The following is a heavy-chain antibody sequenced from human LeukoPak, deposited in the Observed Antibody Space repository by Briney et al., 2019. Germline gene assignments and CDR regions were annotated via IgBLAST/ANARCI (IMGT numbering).Heavy chain of an antibody. Sequence: GASVKVSCKASGYTFTGYYMHWVRQAPGQGLEWMGWINPNSGGTNYAQKFQGRVTMTRDTSISTAYMELSRLRSDDTAVYYRAREAIAAGKNFDYWGLGTLVTVSS. CDR3: AREAIAAGKNFDY. D-gene: IGHD5-12*01. CDR1: GYTFTGYY. CDR2: INPNSGGT. J-gene: IGHJ4*02. V-gene: IGHV1-2*02.